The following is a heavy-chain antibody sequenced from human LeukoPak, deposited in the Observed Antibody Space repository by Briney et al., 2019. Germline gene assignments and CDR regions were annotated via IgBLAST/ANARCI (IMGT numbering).Heavy chain of an antibody. CDR2: VYPSGRT. CDR1: GGSISTYY. Sequence: PETLSLTCTVSGGSISTYYWSWIRQPAGKGLEWIGRVYPSGRTSYNPSLENRVTMSVDTSKKQFSLKLRSVTAADTAVYYCASGGRISAANWFDPWGQGTLVTVSS. D-gene: IGHD6-13*01. V-gene: IGHV4-4*07. J-gene: IGHJ5*02. CDR3: ASGGRISAANWFDP.